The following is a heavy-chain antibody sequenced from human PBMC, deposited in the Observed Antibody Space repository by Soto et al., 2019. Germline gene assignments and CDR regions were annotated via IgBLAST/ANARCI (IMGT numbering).Heavy chain of an antibody. J-gene: IGHJ6*03. CDR3: AKDWGPGDYGLEINYYYYYMHV. CDR2: ISYDGSNK. CDR1: GFTFSSYG. V-gene: IGHV3-30*18. D-gene: IGHD3-10*01. Sequence: QVQLVESGGGVVQPGRSLRLSCAASGFTFSSYGMHWVRQAPGKGLEWVAVISYDGSNKYYADSVKGRFTISRDNSKNTLYLQMNSLRAEDTAVYYCAKDWGPGDYGLEINYYYYYMHVWGKGTTVTVSS.